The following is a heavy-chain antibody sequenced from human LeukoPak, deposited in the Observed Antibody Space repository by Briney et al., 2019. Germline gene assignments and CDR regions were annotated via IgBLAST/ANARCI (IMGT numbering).Heavy chain of an antibody. CDR1: GFTFDDYA. D-gene: IGHD4-23*01. J-gene: IGHJ5*02. CDR2: ISWNSGSI. V-gene: IGHV3-9*01. CDR3: ARDLSYGGNSGNWFDP. Sequence: PGGSLRLSCAASGFTFDDYAMHWVRQAPGKGLEWVSGISWNSGSIGYADSVKGRFTISRDNAKNSLYLQMNSLRAEDTAVYYCARDLSYGGNSGNWFDPWGQGTLVTVSS.